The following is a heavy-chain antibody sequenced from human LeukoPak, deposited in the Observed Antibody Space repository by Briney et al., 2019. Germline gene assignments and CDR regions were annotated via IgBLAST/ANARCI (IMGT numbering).Heavy chain of an antibody. D-gene: IGHD1-26*01. CDR1: AYTFDNYY. CDR3: ARGGWSAFDH. Sequence: ASVRVSCKASAYTFDNYYIHWVRQAPGQGLEWMGWMNPGTGDTNYAHNLQGRVTMTRDTSLDTAYLDLTRLTPDDTALYYCARGGWSAFDHWGQGTLVTVSS. J-gene: IGHJ4*02. V-gene: IGHV1-2*02. CDR2: MNPGTGDT.